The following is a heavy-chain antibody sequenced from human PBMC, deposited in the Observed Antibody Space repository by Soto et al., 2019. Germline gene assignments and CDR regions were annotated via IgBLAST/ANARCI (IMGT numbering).Heavy chain of an antibody. D-gene: IGHD2-15*01. J-gene: IGHJ4*02. CDR3: ASPGWWCRGGGWSALGFDY. Sequence: EVQLVESGGGLVKPGGSLRLSCAASGFTFSSYSMNWVRQAPGKGLEWVSSISSSSSYIYYADSVKGRFDISRDNANNSRSLRMNRRIAGDTAVYYCASPGWWCRGGGWSALGFDYWGQGTLVTVS. CDR1: GFTFSSYS. V-gene: IGHV3-21*01. CDR2: ISSSSSYI.